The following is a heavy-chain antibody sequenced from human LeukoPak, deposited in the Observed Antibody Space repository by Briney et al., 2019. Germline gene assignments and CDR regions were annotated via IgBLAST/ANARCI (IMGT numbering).Heavy chain of an antibody. CDR3: ARDYERRSSSSGPTFDY. V-gene: IGHV3-20*04. CDR1: GFTFDDYG. D-gene: IGHD6-6*01. Sequence: PGGSLRLSCAASGFTFDDYGMSWVRQAPGKGLEWVSGINWNGGSTGYADSVKGRFTISRDNAKNSLYLQMNSLRAEDTALYYCARDYERRSSSSGPTFDYWGQGTLVTVSS. CDR2: INWNGGST. J-gene: IGHJ4*02.